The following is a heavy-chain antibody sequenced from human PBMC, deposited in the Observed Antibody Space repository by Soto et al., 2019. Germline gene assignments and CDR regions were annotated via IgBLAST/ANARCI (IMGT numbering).Heavy chain of an antibody. J-gene: IGHJ4*02. CDR3: ARDPPTGTTLDWADS. D-gene: IGHD1-7*01. V-gene: IGHV3-21*01. Sequence: GSLRLSCAASGFSFSSDSMGWVRQAPGKGLEWVSSISSSGSFMNYADSVKGRFTISRDNAKNSLYLQMSGLKDEDTAVYYCARDPPTGTTLDWADSWGQGTLVTVSS. CDR1: GFSFSSDS. CDR2: ISSSGSFM.